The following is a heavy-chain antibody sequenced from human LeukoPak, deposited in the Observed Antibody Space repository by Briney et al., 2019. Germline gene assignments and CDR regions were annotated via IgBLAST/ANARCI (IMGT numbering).Heavy chain of an antibody. CDR2: INPHDGST. J-gene: IGHJ4*02. CDR3: ATATGAGRDYFDY. Sequence: ASVKVSCKASGYTFTSYYMHWVRQAPGQGLEWMGTINPHDGSTNYAQNFQGRVTMTRDTSTSTFHMELSSLRSEDTAVYYCATATGAGRDYFDYWGQGTLVTVSS. V-gene: IGHV1-46*01. CDR1: GYTFTSYY.